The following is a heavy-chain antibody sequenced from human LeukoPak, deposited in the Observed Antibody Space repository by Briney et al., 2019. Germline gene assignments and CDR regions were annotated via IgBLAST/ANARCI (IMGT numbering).Heavy chain of an antibody. Sequence: GASVKISCKASGGTFSSYAISWLRHAPGQGLEWMGGIIPIFGTANYAQKFQGRVTITTDESTSTAYMELSSLRSEDTAVDYCARGSGSATGADYWGQGTPVTVSS. V-gene: IGHV1-69*05. CDR2: IIPIFGTA. CDR3: ARGSGSATGADY. J-gene: IGHJ4*02. D-gene: IGHD6-25*01. CDR1: GGTFSSYA.